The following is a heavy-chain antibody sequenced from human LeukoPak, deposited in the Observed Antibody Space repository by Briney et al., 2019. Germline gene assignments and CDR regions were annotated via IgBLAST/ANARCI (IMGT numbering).Heavy chain of an antibody. J-gene: IGHJ4*02. CDR2: IYYSGST. CDR1: GGSISSYH. D-gene: IGHD6-19*01. Sequence: PSETLSLTCTVSGGSISSYHWSWLRQPPGKGLEWIGYIYYSGSTNYNPSLKSRVTISVDTSKNQFSLKLSSVTAADTAVYYCAAIPQPWLVWWYFDYWGQGTLVTVSS. V-gene: IGHV4-59*08. CDR3: AAIPQPWLVWWYFDY.